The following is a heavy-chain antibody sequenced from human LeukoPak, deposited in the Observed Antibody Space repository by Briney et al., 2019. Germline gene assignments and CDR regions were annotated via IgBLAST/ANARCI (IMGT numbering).Heavy chain of an antibody. CDR3: ARDDGSGSYHY. D-gene: IGHD3-10*01. CDR2: INSDGSST. J-gene: IGHJ4*02. CDR1: GFTFSSYW. V-gene: IGHV3-74*01. Sequence: GGSLRLSCAASGFTFSSYWMHWVRQAPGKGLVWVSRINSDGSSTSYADSVKGRFTISRDNAKNTLYLQMSSLRAEDTAVYYCARDDGSGSYHYWGQGTLVTVSS.